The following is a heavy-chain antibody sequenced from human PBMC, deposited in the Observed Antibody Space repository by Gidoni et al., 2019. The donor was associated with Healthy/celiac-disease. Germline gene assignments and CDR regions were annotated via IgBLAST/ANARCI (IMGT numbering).Heavy chain of an antibody. CDR1: GGSISSSSYY. Sequence: QLQLQESGPGLVKPSETLSLTCTVPGGSISSSSYYWGWIRQPPGKGREWIGSIYYSGSTYYNPALKSRVTISVDTSKNQFSLKLSSVTAADTAVYYCARVGYTGTWEYFDYWGQGTLVTVSS. J-gene: IGHJ4*02. V-gene: IGHV4-39*07. CDR2: IYYSGST. D-gene: IGHD1-26*01. CDR3: ARVGYTGTWEYFDY.